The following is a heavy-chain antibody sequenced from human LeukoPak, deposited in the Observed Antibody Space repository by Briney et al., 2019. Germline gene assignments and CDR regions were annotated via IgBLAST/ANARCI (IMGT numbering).Heavy chain of an antibody. CDR1: GGSISSYY. D-gene: IGHD6-19*01. Sequence: SETLSLTCTVSGGSISSYYWSWIRQPAGKGLEWIGRIYTSGSTNYNPSLKRRVTMSVDTSKNHFSLKLSSVTAADTAVYYCARARIAVTGTGINLDWFDPWGQGTLVTVSS. CDR3: ARARIAVTGTGINLDWFDP. CDR2: IYTSGST. V-gene: IGHV4-4*07. J-gene: IGHJ5*02.